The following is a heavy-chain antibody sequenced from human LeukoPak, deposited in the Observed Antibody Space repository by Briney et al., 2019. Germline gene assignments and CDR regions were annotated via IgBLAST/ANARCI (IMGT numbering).Heavy chain of an antibody. J-gene: IGHJ6*03. V-gene: IGHV1-8*01. Sequence: GASVKVSCKASGYTFTSYDINWVRRATGQGLEWIGWMNPNSGNTGYAQKFQGRVTMTRNTSISTAYMELSSLRSEDTAVYYCARGTVTTNYYYYYMDVWGKGTTVTVSS. CDR1: GYTFTSYD. CDR2: MNPNSGNT. D-gene: IGHD4-11*01. CDR3: ARGTVTTNYYYYYMDV.